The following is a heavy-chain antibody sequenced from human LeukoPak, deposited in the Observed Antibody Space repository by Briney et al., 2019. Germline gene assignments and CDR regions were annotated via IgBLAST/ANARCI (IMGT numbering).Heavy chain of an antibody. CDR1: GFTFDDYA. CDR3: AKGPYYYDSSGYYPAYYYYMDV. Sequence: AGSLRLSCAASGFTFDDYAMHWVRQAPGKGLEWVSLISGDGGSTYYADSVKGRFTISRDNSKNSLYLQMNSLRTEDTALYYCAKGPYYYDSSGYYPAYYYYMDVWGKGTTVTVSS. J-gene: IGHJ6*03. CDR2: ISGDGGST. V-gene: IGHV3-43*02. D-gene: IGHD3-22*01.